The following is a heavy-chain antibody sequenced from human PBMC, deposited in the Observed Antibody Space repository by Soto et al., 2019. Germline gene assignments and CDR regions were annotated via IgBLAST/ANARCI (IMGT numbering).Heavy chain of an antibody. CDR3: ARPKGGYDWEYGMDV. Sequence: QVQLVESGGGVVQPGRSLRLSCAASGFTFSSYGMHWIRQAPGKGLEWVAVIWYDGSNKYYADSVKGRITISRDNSKNTLYLQMNSLRAEDTAVYYCARPKGGYDWEYGMDVWGQGTTVTVSS. D-gene: IGHD5-12*01. V-gene: IGHV3-33*01. CDR2: IWYDGSNK. CDR1: GFTFSSYG. J-gene: IGHJ6*02.